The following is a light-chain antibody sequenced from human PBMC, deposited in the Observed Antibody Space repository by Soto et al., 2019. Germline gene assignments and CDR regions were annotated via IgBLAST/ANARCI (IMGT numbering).Light chain of an antibody. CDR3: QQYGSSLFT. J-gene: IGKJ3*01. CDR2: GAS. V-gene: IGKV3-20*01. CDR1: QSVSSSY. Sequence: DIVLTQSPCTLSLSPGERATLSCRASQSVSSSYLAWYQQKPGQAPRLLIYGASSRATGIPYRFSGSGSGTDFTLTISRLEPEDVAVYYCQQYGSSLFTFGPGTKVEIK.